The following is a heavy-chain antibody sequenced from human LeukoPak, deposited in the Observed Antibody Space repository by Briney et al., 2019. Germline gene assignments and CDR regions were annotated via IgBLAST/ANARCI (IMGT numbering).Heavy chain of an antibody. CDR1: GFTFSSYA. CDR2: ISGGGGST. CDR3: AKHQRPGYSYVPFDY. Sequence: GGSLRLSCAASGFTFSSYAMSWVRQAPGEGLEWVSAISGGGGSTYYADSVKGRFTISRDNSKNTLYLQMNSLRAEDTAVYYCAKHQRPGYSYVPFDYWGQGTLVTVSS. V-gene: IGHV3-23*01. D-gene: IGHD5-18*01. J-gene: IGHJ4*02.